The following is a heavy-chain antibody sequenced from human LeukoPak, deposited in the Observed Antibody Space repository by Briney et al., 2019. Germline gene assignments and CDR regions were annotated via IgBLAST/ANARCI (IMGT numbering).Heavy chain of an antibody. CDR2: INPNSGGT. CDR1: GYTFTSYG. V-gene: IGHV1-2*02. J-gene: IGHJ4*02. D-gene: IGHD5-12*01. Sequence: GASVKVSCKASGYTFTSYGISWVRQAPGQGLEWMGWINPNSGGTNYAQKFQGRVTMTRDTSISTAYMELSRLRSDDTAVYYCAVGYSGYDYCFDYWGQGTLVTVSS. CDR3: AVGYSGYDYCFDY.